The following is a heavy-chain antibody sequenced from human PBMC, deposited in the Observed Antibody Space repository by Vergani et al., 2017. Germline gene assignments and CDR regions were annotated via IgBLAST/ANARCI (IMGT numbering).Heavy chain of an antibody. CDR1: GFTFGDYA. CDR2: IRSKAYGGTT. Sequence: EVQLVESGGGLVQPGRSLRLSCTASGFTFGDYAMSWFRQAPGKGLEWVGFIRSKAYGGTTEYAASVKGRFTISRDDSKSIAYLQMNSLRAEDTAVYYCANPAGATRGYWGQGTLVTVSS. CDR3: ANPAGATRGY. D-gene: IGHD1-26*01. V-gene: IGHV3-49*03. J-gene: IGHJ4*02.